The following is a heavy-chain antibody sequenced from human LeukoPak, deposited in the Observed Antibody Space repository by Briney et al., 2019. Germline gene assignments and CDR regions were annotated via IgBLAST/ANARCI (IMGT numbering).Heavy chain of an antibody. CDR1: GGSISSGDYY. CDR2: IYYSGST. J-gene: IGHJ4*02. D-gene: IGHD3-9*01. V-gene: IGHV4-30-4*01. CDR3: FRQKPEYDIHLDY. Sequence: SETLSLTCTVSGGSISSGDYYWSWIRQPPGKGLEWIGYIYYSGSTYYNPSLKSRVTISVDTSKNQFSLKLSSVTAADTAVYFFFRQKPEYDIHLDYWGQGTLVTVSS.